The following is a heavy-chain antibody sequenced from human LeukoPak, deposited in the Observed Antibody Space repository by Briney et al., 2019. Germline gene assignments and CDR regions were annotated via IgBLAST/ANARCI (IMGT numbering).Heavy chain of an antibody. D-gene: IGHD6-25*01. CDR1: GGSFSDYY. CDR3: ARGLWQRGTFDY. V-gene: IGHV4-34*01. CDR2: INHSGTT. J-gene: IGHJ4*02. Sequence: PSETLSLTCGVYGGSFSDYYWSWIRQPPGKGLEWIGEINHSGTTNYNASLKSRVTISVDTSKNQFSLKLNSVTAADTAVYYCARGLWQRGTFDYWGQGTLVTVSS.